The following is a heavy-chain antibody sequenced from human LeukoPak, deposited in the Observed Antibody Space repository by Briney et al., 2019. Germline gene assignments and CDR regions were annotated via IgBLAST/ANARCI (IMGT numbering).Heavy chain of an antibody. J-gene: IGHJ4*02. Sequence: ASVKVSCKASGYTFTSYYMHWVRQAPAQGLEWMGIINPSGGSTSYAQKFQGRVTMTRDTSTSTVYMELSSLRSEDTAVYYCARDRRNWNDLGYFDYWGQGTLVTVSS. V-gene: IGHV1-46*01. CDR1: GYTFTSYY. CDR2: INPSGGST. CDR3: ARDRRNWNDLGYFDY. D-gene: IGHD1-1*01.